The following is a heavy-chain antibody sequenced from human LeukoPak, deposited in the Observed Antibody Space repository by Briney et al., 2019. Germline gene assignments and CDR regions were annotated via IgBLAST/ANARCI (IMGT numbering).Heavy chain of an antibody. CDR3: ASGGQIWIS. J-gene: IGHJ5*02. D-gene: IGHD5-18*01. CDR2: IKQDGSEK. V-gene: IGHV3-7*01. Sequence: PGGSLRLSCAVSGFTFSSYWMSWVRQAPGKGLEWVANIKQDGSEKNYVDSVKGRFTISRGNAKNSLYLQMNSLRAEDTAVYYCASGGQIWISWGQGTLVTVSS. CDR1: GFTFSSYW.